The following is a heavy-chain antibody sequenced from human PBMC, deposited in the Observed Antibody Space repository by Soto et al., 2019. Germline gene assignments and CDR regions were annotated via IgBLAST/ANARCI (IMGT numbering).Heavy chain of an antibody. CDR3: LRVVEAATRHTDSDS. CDR1: GGSFSGFY. D-gene: IGHD2-15*01. J-gene: IGHJ4*02. CDR2: VYHSGGT. V-gene: IGHV4-34*01. Sequence: TLSLTCAVYGGSFSGFYWSWIRQPPGKGLEWIGEVYHSGGTKYNPSLKSRVSISVDTSKNQLSLRVNSVTAADTAVYYCLRVVEAATRHTDSDSWGQGILVTVSS.